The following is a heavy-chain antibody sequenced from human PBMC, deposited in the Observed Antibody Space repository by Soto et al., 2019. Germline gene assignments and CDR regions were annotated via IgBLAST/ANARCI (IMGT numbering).Heavy chain of an antibody. CDR3: SLGGRTGQIDWFYP. CDR2: IYRYGST. V-gene: IGHV4-4*02. CDR1: GGSLSSCNW. J-gene: IGHJ5*02. Sequence: QVQLQESGPRLVKPSGTLSLTCAVYGGSLSSCNWWSWVRQPPGKGLEWIGEIYRYGSTSYNPSLKSRVTIAVDKSENQNPLKVTSLTAAGSAWYFGSLGGRTGQIDWFYPCGQGILGTVSS. D-gene: IGHD3-10*01.